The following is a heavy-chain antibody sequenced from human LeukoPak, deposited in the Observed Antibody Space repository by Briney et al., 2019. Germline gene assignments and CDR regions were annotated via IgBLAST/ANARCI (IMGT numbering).Heavy chain of an antibody. CDR3: ARDLPAAVD. CDR2: ISRSSSDI. Sequence: GGSLRLSCAASGFSFSSYSMSWVRQAPGKGLEWVSFISRSSSDIYHADSVKGRFTISRDNAKNSLYLQMNSLRAEDTAVYYCARDLPAAVDLGQGTLVTVSS. J-gene: IGHJ4*02. V-gene: IGHV3-21*01. CDR1: GFSFSSYS. D-gene: IGHD2-2*01.